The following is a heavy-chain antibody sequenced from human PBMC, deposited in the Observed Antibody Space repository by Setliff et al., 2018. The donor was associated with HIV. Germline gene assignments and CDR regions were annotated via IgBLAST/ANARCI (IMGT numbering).Heavy chain of an antibody. CDR2: ISIYSSNI. J-gene: IGHJ2*01. Sequence: LRLSCAASGFTFSDFSMNWVRQAPGKGPEWVSYISIYSSNIYYADSVKGRFTISRDNSKNTLYLQINSLRAEDTAVYYCARDRDTTIWYFDLWGRGTLVTVSS. V-gene: IGHV3-48*01. CDR1: GFTFSDFS. CDR3: ARDRDTTIWYFDL. D-gene: IGHD5-12*01.